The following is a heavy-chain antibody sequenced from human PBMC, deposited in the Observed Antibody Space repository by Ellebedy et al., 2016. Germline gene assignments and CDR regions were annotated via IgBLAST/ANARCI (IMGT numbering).Heavy chain of an antibody. CDR1: GYTFTSYG. CDR3: ARGFVDYYDSSGYYFDYFDY. CDR2: ISAYNGNT. D-gene: IGHD3-22*01. V-gene: IGHV1-18*01. Sequence: ASVKVSCXASGYTFTSYGISWVRQAPGQGLEWMGWISAYNGNTNYAQKLQGRVTMTTDTSTSTAYMELRSLRSDDTAVYYCARGFVDYYDSSGYYFDYFDYWGQGTLVTVSS. J-gene: IGHJ4*02.